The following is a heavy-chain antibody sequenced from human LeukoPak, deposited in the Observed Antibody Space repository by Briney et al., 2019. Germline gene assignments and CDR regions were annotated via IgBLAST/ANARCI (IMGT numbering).Heavy chain of an antibody. CDR2: IYTSGST. CDR3: ASELQIAVAGTGPFDI. J-gene: IGHJ3*02. Sequence: SETLSLTCTVSGGSISSYYWSWIRQPAGKGLEWIGRIYTSGSTNYNPSPKSRVTMSVDTSKNQFSLKLSSVTAADTAVYYCASELQIAVAGTGPFDIWGQGTMVTVSS. V-gene: IGHV4-4*07. D-gene: IGHD6-19*01. CDR1: GGSISSYY.